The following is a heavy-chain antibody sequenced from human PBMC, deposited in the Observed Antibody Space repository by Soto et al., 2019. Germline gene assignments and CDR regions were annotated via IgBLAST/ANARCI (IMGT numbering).Heavy chain of an antibody. CDR3: AKKEGDWFDP. CDR1: GFTFSSYG. Sequence: QVQLVESGGGVVQPGRSLRLSCAASGFTFSSYGMHWVRQAPGKGLEWVAVISYDGSNKYYADSVKGRFTISRDKSKNTLYLQMNSLRAEDTAVYYCAKKEGDWFDPWGQGTLVTVSS. J-gene: IGHJ5*02. CDR2: ISYDGSNK. V-gene: IGHV3-30*18.